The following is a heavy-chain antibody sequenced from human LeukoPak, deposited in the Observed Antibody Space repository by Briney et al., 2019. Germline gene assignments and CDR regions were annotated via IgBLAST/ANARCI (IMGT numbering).Heavy chain of an antibody. V-gene: IGHV4-39*07. D-gene: IGHD3-10*01. CDR1: GGSISSSSYY. CDR3: ARSITMVRGAHPNWFDP. CDR2: IYYSGST. J-gene: IGHJ5*02. Sequence: SETLSLTCTVSGGSISSSSYYWGWIRQPPGKGLEWIGSIYYSGSTYYNPSLESRVTISVDTSKNQFSLKLSSVTAADTAVYYCARSITMVRGAHPNWFDPWGQGTLVTVSS.